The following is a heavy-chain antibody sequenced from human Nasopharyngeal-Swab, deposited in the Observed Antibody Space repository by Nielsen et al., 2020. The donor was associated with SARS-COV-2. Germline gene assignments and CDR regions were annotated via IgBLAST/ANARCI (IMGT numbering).Heavy chain of an antibody. CDR2: ISSSGRTL. J-gene: IGHJ3*02. Sequence: GGSLRLSCVVSGFTFSNYEMNWVRQAPGKGLERVSYISSSGRTLHYADSVKGRFTISRDNAKNSLYLQMNSLRAEDTAVYYCARDGVTYYYYDSSGYRDDAFDIWGQGTMVTVSS. CDR3: ARDGVTYYYYDSSGYRDDAFDI. D-gene: IGHD3-22*01. CDR1: GFTFSNYE. V-gene: IGHV3-48*03.